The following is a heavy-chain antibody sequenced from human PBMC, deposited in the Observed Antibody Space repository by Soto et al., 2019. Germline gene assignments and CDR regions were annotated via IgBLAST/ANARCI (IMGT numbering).Heavy chain of an antibody. CDR3: ARLGGYYQAFDQ. CDR2: IYYTGTT. V-gene: IGHV4-59*08. J-gene: IGHJ4*01. Sequence: SETLSLTCSVSGGPSSSYYWGLFRLPPGQGLQWVGYIYYTGTTSYNPSLKGRVTVSLDTSKKQFSLKLRSVTAADTAVYFCARLGGYYQAFDQWGQGALVTVSS. D-gene: IGHD3-22*01. CDR1: GGPSSSYY.